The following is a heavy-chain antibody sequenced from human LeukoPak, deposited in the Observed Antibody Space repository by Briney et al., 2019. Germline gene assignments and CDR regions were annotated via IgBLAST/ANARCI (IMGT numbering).Heavy chain of an antibody. CDR1: GYIFTGYY. Sequence: GASVKVSCKASGYIFTGYYMHWVRQAPGQGLEWMGWINPNSGDTNYAQKFQGRVTMTRDMSTSTVYMELSSLRSEDTAVYYCASTMKSASGITFDYWGQGTLVTVSS. J-gene: IGHJ4*02. CDR3: ASTMKSASGITFDY. V-gene: IGHV1-2*02. D-gene: IGHD3-10*01. CDR2: INPNSGDT.